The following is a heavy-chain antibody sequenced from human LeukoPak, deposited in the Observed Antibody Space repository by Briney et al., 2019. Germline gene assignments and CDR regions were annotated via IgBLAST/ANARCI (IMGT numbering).Heavy chain of an antibody. CDR2: IYYSGST. V-gene: IGHV4-59*12. J-gene: IGHJ3*02. Sequence: SETLSLTCTVSGGSISSYYWSWIRQPPGKGLEWIGHIYYSGSTNYNPSLKSRVTISVDRSKNQFSLKLSSVTVADTAVYYCARESPVGLPGAFDIWGQGTMVTVSS. D-gene: IGHD1-26*01. CDR3: ARESPVGLPGAFDI. CDR1: GGSISSYY.